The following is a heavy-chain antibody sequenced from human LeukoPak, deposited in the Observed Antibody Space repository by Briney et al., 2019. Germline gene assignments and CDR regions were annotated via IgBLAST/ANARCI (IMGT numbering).Heavy chain of an antibody. Sequence: GGSLRLSCAASGFTFSSYSMNWVRQAPGKGLEWVSYISSSSSTIYYADSVKGRFTISRDNAKNSLYLQMNSLRAEDTAVYYCARDREAWATPPVDAFDIWGQGTMVTVSS. D-gene: IGHD5-12*01. V-gene: IGHV3-48*04. J-gene: IGHJ3*02. CDR3: ARDREAWATPPVDAFDI. CDR1: GFTFSSYS. CDR2: ISSSSSTI.